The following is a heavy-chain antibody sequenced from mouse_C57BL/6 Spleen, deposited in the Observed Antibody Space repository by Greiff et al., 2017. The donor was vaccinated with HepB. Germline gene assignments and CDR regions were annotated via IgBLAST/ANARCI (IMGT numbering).Heavy chain of an antibody. CDR2: INPGSGGT. Sequence: VQLVESGAELVRPGTSVKVSCKASGYAFTNYLIEWVKQRPGQGLEWIGVINPGSGGTNYNEKFKGKATLTADKSSSTAYMQLSSLTSDDSAVYLCARSDTTVVDWYFDVWGTGTTVTVSS. CDR3: ARSDTTVVDWYFDV. J-gene: IGHJ1*03. D-gene: IGHD1-1*01. V-gene: IGHV1-54*03. CDR1: GYAFTNYL.